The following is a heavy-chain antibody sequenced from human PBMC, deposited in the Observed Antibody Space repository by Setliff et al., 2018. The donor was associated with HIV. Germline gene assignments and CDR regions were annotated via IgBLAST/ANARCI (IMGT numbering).Heavy chain of an antibody. CDR1: GYTFSGRY. Sequence: ASVKVSCKSSGYTFSGRYMHWVRQAPGQVPEWVGWINPINGYTKYAQKFQGRVTMTRDTSISTAYMELSRLRSDDTAVYYCARDTWLRLIWYGFDIWGQGTLVTVSS. D-gene: IGHD5-12*01. V-gene: IGHV1-2*02. CDR2: INPINGYT. CDR3: ARDTWLRLIWYGFDI. J-gene: IGHJ3*02.